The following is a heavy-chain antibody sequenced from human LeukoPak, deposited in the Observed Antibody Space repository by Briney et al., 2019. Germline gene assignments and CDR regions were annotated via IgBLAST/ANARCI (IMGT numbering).Heavy chain of an antibody. CDR2: ISYDGSNK. Sequence: PGGSLRLSCAASGFTFSSYAMHWVRQAPGKGLEWVAVISYDGSNKYYADSVKGRFTIPRDNSKNTLYLQMNSLRAEDTAVYYCARVLDPSGAAIFDYWGQGTLVTVSS. CDR3: ARVLDPSGAAIFDY. D-gene: IGHD3-3*01. V-gene: IGHV3-30-3*01. CDR1: GFTFSSYA. J-gene: IGHJ4*02.